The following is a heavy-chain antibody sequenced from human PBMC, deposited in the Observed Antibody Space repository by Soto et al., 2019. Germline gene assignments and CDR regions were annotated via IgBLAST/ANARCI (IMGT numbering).Heavy chain of an antibody. CDR3: AREDIWGSRHFDY. J-gene: IGHJ4*02. CDR1: GFTFNNYW. V-gene: IGHV3-7*01. D-gene: IGHD3-16*01. CDR2: IKQDGGEK. Sequence: LRLSCAASGFTFNNYWMSWVRQAPGKGLEWVANIKQDGGEKYYVDSVKGRFTISRDNAKNSLYLQMNSLRAEDTAVYYCAREDIWGSRHFDYWGQGTLVTVSS.